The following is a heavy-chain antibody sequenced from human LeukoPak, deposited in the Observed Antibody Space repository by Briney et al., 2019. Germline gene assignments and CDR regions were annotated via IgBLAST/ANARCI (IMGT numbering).Heavy chain of an antibody. Sequence: SVKVSCKASGGTFSSYAISWVRQAPGQGLEWMGGIIPIFGTANYAQKFQGRVTITTDESTSTAYMELSSLRSEDTAVYYCSRVRGTYDRNWFDPWGQGTLVTVSS. J-gene: IGHJ5*02. CDR1: GGTFSSYA. CDR2: IIPIFGTA. CDR3: SRVRGTYDRNWFDP. V-gene: IGHV1-69*05. D-gene: IGHD3-10*01.